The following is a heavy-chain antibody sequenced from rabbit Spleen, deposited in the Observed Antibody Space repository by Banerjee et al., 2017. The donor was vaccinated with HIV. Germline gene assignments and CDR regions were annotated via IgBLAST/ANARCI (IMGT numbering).Heavy chain of an antibody. CDR1: GFSFSSNYY. CDR3: ARGSAALTRVITGSSLTW. V-gene: IGHV1S40*01. Sequence: QSLEESGGDMVKPGASLTLSCTASGFSFSSNYYICWVRQAPGKGPEWIGCIYPDGSASPAYAGGAKARFTTPKPSAPPVTLKMTSLTAADTATYFWARGSAALTRVITGSSLTWGGPGPLVPVS. CDR2: IYPDGSASP. J-gene: IGHJ2*01. D-gene: IGHD2-1*01.